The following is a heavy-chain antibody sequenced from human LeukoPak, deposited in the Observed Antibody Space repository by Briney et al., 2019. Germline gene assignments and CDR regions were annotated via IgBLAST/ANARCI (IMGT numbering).Heavy chain of an antibody. V-gene: IGHV3-21*01. CDR1: GFTFSSYS. CDR2: ISSSSSYI. J-gene: IGHJ4*02. D-gene: IGHD3-22*01. CDR3: ARAFATGTTANYYDSSGYPSFDY. Sequence: GGSLRLSCAASGFTFSSYSMNWVRQAPGKGLEWVSSISSSSSYIYYADSVKGRFTNSTDNAKNSLYLQMNSLRAEDTAVYYGARAFATGTTANYYDSSGYPSFDYWGQGTLVTVSS.